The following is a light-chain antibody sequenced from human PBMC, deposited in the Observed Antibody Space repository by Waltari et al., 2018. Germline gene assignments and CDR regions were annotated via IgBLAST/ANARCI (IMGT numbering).Light chain of an antibody. CDR2: RNN. CDR3: AAWDDSHYV. CDR1: SSNLGSNY. Sequence: QSVLTQPPSASETPGQRVIISCSGSSSNLGSNYLYWYQQLPGTAPQLLIYRNNQRPSGVPDRCSGSKSGTSASLAISGLQSEDEAVYYCAAWDDSHYVFGTGTKVTVL. V-gene: IGLV1-47*01. J-gene: IGLJ1*01.